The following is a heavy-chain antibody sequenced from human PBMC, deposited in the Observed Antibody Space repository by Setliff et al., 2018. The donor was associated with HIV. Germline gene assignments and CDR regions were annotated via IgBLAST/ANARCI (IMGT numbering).Heavy chain of an antibody. V-gene: IGHV4-39*01. J-gene: IGHJ4*02. CDR1: GDSISNTYYY. D-gene: IGHD3-3*01. CDR2: IHFGGGT. CDR3: VRRRTGPGGVFDY. Sequence: SETLPLTCSVSGDSISNTYYYWGWIRQPPGKGLEWIGHIHFGGGTYYDPSLKSRLTISKDTSKNQFSLNLTSVTATDTAVYYCVRRRTGPGGVFDYWGQGTLVTVSS.